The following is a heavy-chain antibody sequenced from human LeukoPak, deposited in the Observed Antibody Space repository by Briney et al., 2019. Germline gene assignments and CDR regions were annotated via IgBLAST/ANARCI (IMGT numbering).Heavy chain of an antibody. D-gene: IGHD6-19*01. CDR3: ARVLSGITVA. CDR2: IYYSGST. J-gene: IGHJ4*02. V-gene: IGHV4-61*01. Sequence: PSETLSLTCIVSGDSVSSGSDYWSWIRQPPGKGLEWIAYIYYSGSTNYNPSLKSRVTISVDTSKNQFSLKLSSVTAADTAVYYCARVLSGITVAWGQGTLVTVSS. CDR1: GDSVSSGSDY.